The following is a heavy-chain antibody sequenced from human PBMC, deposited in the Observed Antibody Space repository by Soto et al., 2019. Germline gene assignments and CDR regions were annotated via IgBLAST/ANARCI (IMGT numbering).Heavy chain of an antibody. CDR3: ARNYDRPAGSAFDI. CDR2: IYSGGST. J-gene: IGHJ3*02. V-gene: IGHV3-53*01. CDR1: GFTVSSNY. D-gene: IGHD3-22*01. Sequence: GGSLRLSCAASGFTVSSNYMSWVRQAPGKGLEWVSVIYSGGSTYYADSVKGRFTISRDNSKNTLYLQMNSLRAEDTAVYYCARNYDRPAGSAFDIWGQGTMVTGS.